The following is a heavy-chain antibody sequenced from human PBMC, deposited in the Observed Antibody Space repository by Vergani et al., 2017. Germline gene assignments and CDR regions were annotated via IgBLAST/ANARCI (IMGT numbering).Heavy chain of an antibody. CDR1: GFSFSSHA. CDR2: ISNDGSKK. V-gene: IGHV3-30*18. J-gene: IGHJ6*03. CDR3: AKSGSVTSGGRQYNNYLDV. Sequence: QVQLAESGGGRVQPGRSLRLSCAAYGFSFSSHAIHWVRQAPGKGLEWVAVISNDGSKKYYADSVKGRFTIARDKSKNTLDLQMNSLRTQDTAVYYCAKSGSVTSGGRQYNNYLDVWGKGTTVTVS. D-gene: IGHD3-10*01.